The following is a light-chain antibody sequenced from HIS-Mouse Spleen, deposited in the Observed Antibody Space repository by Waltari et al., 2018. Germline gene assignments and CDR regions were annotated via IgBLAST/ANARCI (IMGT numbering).Light chain of an antibody. CDR3: QQYGSSPLT. J-gene: IGKJ4*01. V-gene: IGKV3-20*01. Sequence: EIVLTQSPGPLSLSPGERAPLSCLASQSVSSSYLAWYQQKPGQAPRLLIYGASSRATGIPDRFSGSGSGTDFTLTISRLEPEDFAVYYCQQYGSSPLTFGGGTKVEIK. CDR2: GAS. CDR1: QSVSSSY.